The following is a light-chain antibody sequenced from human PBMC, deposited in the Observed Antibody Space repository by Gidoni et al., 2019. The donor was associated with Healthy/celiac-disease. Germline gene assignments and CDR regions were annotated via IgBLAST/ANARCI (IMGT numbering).Light chain of an antibody. J-gene: IGKJ4*01. V-gene: IGKV3-11*01. Sequence: EIVLTQSPATLSLSPGERATLSCRASQSASSYLAWYQQKPGQAPRLLIYDASNRATGIPARFSGSGSGTDFALTISSLEPEDFAVYYCQQRSNWPPLTFGGGTKVEIK. CDR1: QSASSY. CDR2: DAS. CDR3: QQRSNWPPLT.